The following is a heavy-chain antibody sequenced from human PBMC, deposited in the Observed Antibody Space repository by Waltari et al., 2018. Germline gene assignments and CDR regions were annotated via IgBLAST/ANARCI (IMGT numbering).Heavy chain of an antibody. Sequence: QLQLQESGPGLLKHSETLSPTCTVSGGSISSRRYFWGWFRPPPGKGREWIGNIYDSGTTYYNASLKSRVSIFLDTSKKQFSLKLSSVTAADTAVYYWAREKSSSWYGWFDPWGQGTLVTVSS. D-gene: IGHD6-13*01. CDR2: IYDSGTT. J-gene: IGHJ5*02. CDR1: GGSISSRRYF. CDR3: AREKSSSWYGWFDP. V-gene: IGHV4-39*07.